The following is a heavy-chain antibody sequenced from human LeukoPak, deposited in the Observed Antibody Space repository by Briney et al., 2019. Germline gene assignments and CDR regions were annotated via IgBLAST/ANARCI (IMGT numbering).Heavy chain of an antibody. V-gene: IGHV4-59*12. J-gene: IGHJ5*02. Sequence: SETLSLTCAVYGGSFSGYYWSWIRQPPGKGLEWIGYIYYSGSTNYNPSLKSRVTISVDTSKNQFSLKLSSVTAADTAVYYCARSDYYGSGSYPNWFDPWGQGTLVTVSS. CDR1: GGSFSGYY. D-gene: IGHD3-10*01. CDR3: ARSDYYGSGSYPNWFDP. CDR2: IYYSGST.